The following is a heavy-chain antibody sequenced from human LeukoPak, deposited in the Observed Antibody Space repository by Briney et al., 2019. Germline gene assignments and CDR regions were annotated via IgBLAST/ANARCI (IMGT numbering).Heavy chain of an antibody. CDR3: ARGSELWSPHYFDY. Sequence: GASVKVSCKASGGTFSSYAISWVRQAPGQGLEWRGGIIPIFGTANYAQKFQGRVTITADKSTSTAYMELSSLRSEDTAVYYCARGSELWSPHYFDYWGQGTLVTVSS. CDR1: GGTFSSYA. CDR2: IIPIFGTA. D-gene: IGHD5-18*01. J-gene: IGHJ4*02. V-gene: IGHV1-69*06.